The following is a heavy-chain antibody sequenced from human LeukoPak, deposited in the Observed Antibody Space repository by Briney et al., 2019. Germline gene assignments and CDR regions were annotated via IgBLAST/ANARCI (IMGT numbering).Heavy chain of an antibody. CDR2: IRYDGSNK. CDR3: AKDWDDYYGSGSYFDY. CDR1: GFTFDDYA. J-gene: IGHJ4*02. D-gene: IGHD3-10*01. V-gene: IGHV3-30*02. Sequence: GRSLRLSCAASGFTFDDYAMHWVRQAPGKGLEWVAFIRYDGSNKYYADSVKGRFTMSRDNSKNTLYLQMNSLRAEDTAVYYCAKDWDDYYGSGSYFDYWGQGTLVTVSS.